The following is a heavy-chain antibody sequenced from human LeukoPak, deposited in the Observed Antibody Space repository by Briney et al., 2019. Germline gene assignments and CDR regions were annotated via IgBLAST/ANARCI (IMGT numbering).Heavy chain of an antibody. J-gene: IGHJ4*02. CDR1: GGSISSGGYY. V-gene: IGHV4-31*03. Sequence: SEILSLTCTVSGGSISSGGYYWSWIRQHPGKGLEWIGYIYYSGSTYYNPSLKSRVTISVDTSKNQFSLKLSSVTAADTAVYYCSSFMTTVTTGVFDYWGQGTLVTVSS. CDR3: SSFMTTVTTGVFDY. D-gene: IGHD4-17*01. CDR2: IYYSGST.